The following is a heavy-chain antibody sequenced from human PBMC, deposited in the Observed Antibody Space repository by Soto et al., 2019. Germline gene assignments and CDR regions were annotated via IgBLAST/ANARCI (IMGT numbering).Heavy chain of an antibody. CDR1: GYTFTSYY. J-gene: IGHJ4*02. D-gene: IGHD4-17*01. CDR3: ARTLYGDNVDY. V-gene: IGHV1-8*01. CDR2: MNPNSGNT. Sequence: QVKLVQSGAEVKKPGASVNVSCKASGYTFTSYYINWVRQATGQGLERMGWMNPNSGNTGYAQKVQGRVTMTRNTSISTDDMELSSLRSEDTAVYYCARTLYGDNVDYWGQGTLVTVSS.